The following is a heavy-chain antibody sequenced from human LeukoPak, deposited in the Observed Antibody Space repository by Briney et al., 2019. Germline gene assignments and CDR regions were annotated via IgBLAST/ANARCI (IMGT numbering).Heavy chain of an antibody. D-gene: IGHD3-22*01. J-gene: IGHJ1*01. V-gene: IGHV3-23*01. CDR2: ISGSGGNT. Sequence: GGSLRLSCAASGFTFGIYAMSWVRQAPGKGLEWASSISGSGGNTYYSDSVKGRFTISRDNSKNTLYLQMNSLRAEDTAVYYCAKDFWGYYDSSGYLTFQHWGQGTLVTVSS. CDR1: GFTFGIYA. CDR3: AKDFWGYYDSSGYLTFQH.